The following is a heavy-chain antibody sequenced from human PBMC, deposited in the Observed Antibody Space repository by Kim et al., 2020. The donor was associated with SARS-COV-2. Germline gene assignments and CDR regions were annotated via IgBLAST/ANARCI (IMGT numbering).Heavy chain of an antibody. CDR2: INPSGGST. V-gene: IGHV1-46*01. D-gene: IGHD3-22*01. J-gene: IGHJ6*02. CDR1: GYTFTSYY. Sequence: ASVKVSCKASGYTFTSYYMHWVRQAPGQGLEWMGIINPSGGSTSYAQKFQGRVTMTRDTSTSTVYMELSSLRSEDTAVYYCARAFADYYDSSGYYYGYGMDVWGQGTTVTVSS. CDR3: ARAFADYYDSSGYYYGYGMDV.